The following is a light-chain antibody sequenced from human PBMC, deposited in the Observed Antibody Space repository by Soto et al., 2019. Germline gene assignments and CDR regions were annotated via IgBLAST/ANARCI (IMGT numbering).Light chain of an antibody. CDR2: DVS. J-gene: IGLJ2*01. CDR3: SLYTSSSTLV. Sequence: QSALTQPASVSGSPGQSITISCTATSSDVGGYNYVSWYQQHPGKAPKLMIYDVSNRPSGVSNRFSGSKSGNTASLTISGLQSEDEADHYCSLYTSSSTLVFGGGTKLTVL. V-gene: IGLV2-14*01. CDR1: SSDVGGYNY.